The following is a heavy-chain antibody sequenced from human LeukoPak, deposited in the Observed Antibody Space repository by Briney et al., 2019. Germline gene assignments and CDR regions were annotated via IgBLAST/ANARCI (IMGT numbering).Heavy chain of an antibody. CDR3: AKSLSSGLIYFVY. Sequence: GGSLRLSCAASGFTFDDYAMHWVRQAPGKGLEWVSGISWNSGSIGYADSVKGRFTISRDNAKNSLYLQMNSLRAEDTALYYCAKSLSSGLIYFVYWGQGTLVTVSS. V-gene: IGHV3-9*01. J-gene: IGHJ4*02. CDR1: GFTFDDYA. D-gene: IGHD6-19*01. CDR2: ISWNSGSI.